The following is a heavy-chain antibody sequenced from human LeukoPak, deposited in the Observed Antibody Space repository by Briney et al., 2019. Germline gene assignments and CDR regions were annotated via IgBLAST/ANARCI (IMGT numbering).Heavy chain of an antibody. J-gene: IGHJ6*03. Sequence: PGGSLRLSCAASGFTFSSYAMSWVRQAPGKGLEWVSGISGSGGSAYYSDSVKGRFTISRDNSKNTLYLQMNSLRAEDTAVYYCARGSNYMDVWGKGTTVTVSS. CDR1: GFTFSSYA. CDR2: ISGSGGSA. CDR3: ARGSNYMDV. D-gene: IGHD3-3*01. V-gene: IGHV3-23*01.